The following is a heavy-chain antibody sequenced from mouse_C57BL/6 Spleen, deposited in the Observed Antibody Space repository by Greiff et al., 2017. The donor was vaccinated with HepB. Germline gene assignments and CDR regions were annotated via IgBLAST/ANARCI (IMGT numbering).Heavy chain of an antibody. CDR1: GYTFTSYW. V-gene: IGHV1-69*01. CDR2: IDPSDSYT. J-gene: IGHJ2*01. Sequence: QVQLQQPGAELVMPGASVKLSCKASGYTFTSYWMPWVKQRPGQGLEWIGEIDPSDSYTNYNQKFKGKSTLTVDKSSSTAYMQLSSLTSEDSAVYYCATGGTTVVAGYLDYWGQGTTLTVSS. D-gene: IGHD1-1*01. CDR3: ATGGTTVVAGYLDY.